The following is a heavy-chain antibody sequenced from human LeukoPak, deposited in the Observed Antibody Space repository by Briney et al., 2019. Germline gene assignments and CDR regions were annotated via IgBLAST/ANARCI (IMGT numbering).Heavy chain of an antibody. D-gene: IGHD3-16*01. CDR2: ISWNSGSI. J-gene: IGHJ4*02. CDR3: AKVKSGGGPFDY. Sequence: GRSLRLSCAASGFTFDDYAMHWVRQAPGKGLEWVSGISWNSGSIGYADSVKGRFTISRDNAKNSLYLQMNSLRAEDTALYYCAKVKSGGGPFDYWGQGTLVTVSS. CDR1: GFTFDDYA. V-gene: IGHV3-9*01.